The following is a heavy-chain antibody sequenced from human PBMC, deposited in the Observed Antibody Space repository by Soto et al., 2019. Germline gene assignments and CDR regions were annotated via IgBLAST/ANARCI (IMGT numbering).Heavy chain of an antibody. Sequence: PGGSLRLSCAASGFTFSRYSMNWVRQAPGKGLEWVSYISSSSSTIYYADSVKGRFTISRDNAKNSLYLQMNSLRDEDTAVYYCARAHPTTIFGVVIIGYYFDYWGQGTLVTVSS. V-gene: IGHV3-48*02. CDR2: ISSSSSTI. J-gene: IGHJ4*02. CDR1: GFTFSRYS. D-gene: IGHD3-3*01. CDR3: ARAHPTTIFGVVIIGYYFDY.